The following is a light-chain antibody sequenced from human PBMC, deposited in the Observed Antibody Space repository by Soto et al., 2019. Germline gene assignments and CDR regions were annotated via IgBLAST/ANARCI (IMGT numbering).Light chain of an antibody. CDR1: SSDVGGYNY. CDR3: SSYRTKSSVV. V-gene: IGLV2-14*01. J-gene: IGLJ2*01. CDR2: EVS. Sequence: QSVLTQPASVSGSPGQSITISCTGTSSDVGGYNYVSWYQHHPGKAPKLMIYEVSSRPSGVSNRFFGSKSGNTASLTISGLQTEDEAYYFCSSYRTKSSVVFGGGTKLTVL.